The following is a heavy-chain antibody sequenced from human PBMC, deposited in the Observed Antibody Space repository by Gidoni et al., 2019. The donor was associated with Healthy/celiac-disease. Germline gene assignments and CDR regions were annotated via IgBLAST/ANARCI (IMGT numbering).Heavy chain of an antibody. CDR3: ARQYSSSQYDWYFDL. Sequence: QVTLKESGPVLVKPTETLTLTCTVSGFSLSNARMGVSWIRQPPGKALEWLAHIFSNDEKSYSTSLKSRLTISKDTSKGQVVLTMTNMDPVDTATYYCARQYSSSQYDWYFDLWGRGTLVTVSS. CDR1: GFSLSNARMG. CDR2: IFSNDEK. V-gene: IGHV2-26*01. D-gene: IGHD6-13*01. J-gene: IGHJ2*01.